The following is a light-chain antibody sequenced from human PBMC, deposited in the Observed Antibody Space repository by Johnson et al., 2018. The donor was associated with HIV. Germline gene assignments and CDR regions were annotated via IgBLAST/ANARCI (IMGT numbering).Light chain of an antibody. CDR2: ENH. Sequence: QSALTQPPSLSAAPGQRVTISCSGSSSNIGNNYVSWYQQLPGTAPRLLVYENHRRTSGIPDRFSGSQSGTSANLDNTGLQTGDEADYYCGTWDTSLSASYVFGTGTKVTVL. CDR3: GTWDTSLSASYV. V-gene: IGLV1-51*02. CDR1: SSNIGNNY. J-gene: IGLJ1*01.